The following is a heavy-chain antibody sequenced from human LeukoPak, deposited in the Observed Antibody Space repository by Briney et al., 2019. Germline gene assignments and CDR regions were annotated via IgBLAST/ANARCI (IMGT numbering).Heavy chain of an antibody. Sequence: GGSLRLSCAASGFTFSSYAMSWVRQAPGKGLEWVSAISGSGGSTYYADSVKGRFTIPRDNSKNTLYLQMNSLRAEDTAVYYCAKDTDRGYSGYELGVFDYWGQGTLVTVSS. CDR1: GFTFSSYA. J-gene: IGHJ4*02. D-gene: IGHD5-12*01. V-gene: IGHV3-23*01. CDR2: ISGSGGST. CDR3: AKDTDRGYSGYELGVFDY.